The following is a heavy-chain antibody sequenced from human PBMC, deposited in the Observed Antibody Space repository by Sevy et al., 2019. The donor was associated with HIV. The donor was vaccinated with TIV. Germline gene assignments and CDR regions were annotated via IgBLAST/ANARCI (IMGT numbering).Heavy chain of an antibody. D-gene: IGHD3-22*01. Sequence: ASVKVSCKASGYIFTSYGSSWVRQAPRQGLEWMGWINGHNGNTNYLQNLQGRVTMTTDTSTNTAYMELRSLRSDDTAVYYCARDGYDGSGYHRGLFDFWGQGTLVTVSS. CDR1: GYIFTSYG. V-gene: IGHV1-18*01. CDR2: INGHNGNT. J-gene: IGHJ4*02. CDR3: ARDGYDGSGYHRGLFDF.